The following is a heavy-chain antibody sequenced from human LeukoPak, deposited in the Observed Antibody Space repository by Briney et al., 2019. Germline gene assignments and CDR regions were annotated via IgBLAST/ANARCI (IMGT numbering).Heavy chain of an antibody. V-gene: IGHV3-15*01. CDR1: GFSFSNAW. J-gene: IGHJ4*02. D-gene: IGHD4/OR15-4a*01. Sequence: PGGSLQLSCAASGFSFSNAWMYWVRQAPGKGLECVGRIKSKSDGGTTDSAAPVKGRFIISRDDSKNTLFLQMNSLKTEDTAVYYCTTDGAGRLGRGSPPYYFDYWGQGSLVTVSS. CDR2: IKSKSDGGTT. CDR3: TTDGAGRLGRGSPPYYFDY.